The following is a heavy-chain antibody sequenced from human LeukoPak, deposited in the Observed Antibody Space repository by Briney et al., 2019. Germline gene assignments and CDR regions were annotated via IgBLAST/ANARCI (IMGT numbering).Heavy chain of an antibody. CDR3: AGGGFGELY. CDR2: ISSSSDYI. J-gene: IGHJ4*02. D-gene: IGHD3-10*01. Sequence: GGSLRLSCAASGFTVSSNYMIWVRQAPGKGLEWVSSISSSSDYIYCADSVMGRFTISRDNAKNSLYLQMNSLRAEDTAVYYCAGGGFGELYWGQGTLVTVSS. CDR1: GFTVSSNY. V-gene: IGHV3-21*06.